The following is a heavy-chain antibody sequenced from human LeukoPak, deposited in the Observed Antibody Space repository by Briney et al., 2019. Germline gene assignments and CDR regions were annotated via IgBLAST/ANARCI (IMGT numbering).Heavy chain of an antibody. J-gene: IGHJ6*03. CDR2: ISGGGGST. CDR3: ARDGVTIFGVVIISHYYYMDV. CDR1: GFTFRNYA. Sequence: GGSLRLSCAASGFTFRNYAMSWVRQAPGKGLEWVSVISGGGGSTHVADSVKGRFTISRDNSKNTLFLQMNSLRAGDTAVYYCARDGVTIFGVVIISHYYYMDVWGKGTTVTVSS. D-gene: IGHD3-3*01. V-gene: IGHV3-23*01.